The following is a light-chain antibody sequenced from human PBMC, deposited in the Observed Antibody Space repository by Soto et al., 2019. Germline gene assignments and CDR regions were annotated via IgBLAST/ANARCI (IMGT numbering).Light chain of an antibody. CDR2: DAS. CDR1: QSISSW. J-gene: IGKJ1*01. Sequence: DIQMTQSPSTLSASVGDRVSITCRASQSISSWLAWFQQKPGTAPKLLIYDASSLESGVPSRFSGSGSGTDFILTTSSLQPDDFATYCCQQYKSYSWTFGQGTKVEIK. CDR3: QQYKSYSWT. V-gene: IGKV1-5*01.